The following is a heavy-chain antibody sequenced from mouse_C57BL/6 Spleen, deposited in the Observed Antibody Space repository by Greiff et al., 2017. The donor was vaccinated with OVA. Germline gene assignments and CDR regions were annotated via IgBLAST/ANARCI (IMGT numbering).Heavy chain of an antibody. J-gene: IGHJ1*03. CDR1: GFTFSDYG. CDR3: ARKGVVGYIDV. D-gene: IGHD1-1*01. CDR2: ISSGSSTI. V-gene: IGHV5-17*01. Sequence: DVKLVESGGGLVKPGGSLKLSCAASGFTFSDYGMHWVRQAPEKGLEWVAYISSGSSTIYYADTVKGRFTISRDNAKNTLFLQMTSLRSEDTAMDYCARKGVVGYIDVWGTGTTVTVSS.